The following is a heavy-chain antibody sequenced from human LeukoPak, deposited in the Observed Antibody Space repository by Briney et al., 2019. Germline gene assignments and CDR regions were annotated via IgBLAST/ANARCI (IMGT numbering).Heavy chain of an antibody. V-gene: IGHV4-59*01. J-gene: IGHJ6*03. CDR1: GGSISSYY. CDR3: ARVGAGTVYYGSGRNYYYYYMDV. D-gene: IGHD3-10*01. Sequence: SETLSLTCTVSGGSISSYYWSWIRQPPGKGLEWIGYIYYSGSTNYNASLKSRVTISVDTSKNQFSLKLNSVTAADTAVYFCARVGAGTVYYGSGRNYYYYYMDVWGKGTTVTISS. CDR2: IYYSGST.